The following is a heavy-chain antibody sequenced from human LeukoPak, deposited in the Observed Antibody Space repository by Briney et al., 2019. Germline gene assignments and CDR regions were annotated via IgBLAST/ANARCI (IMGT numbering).Heavy chain of an antibody. Sequence: SETLSLTCTVSGDSISGNYYWNWIRQPAGKGLEWIGRIFTSGSTNYNSSLKSRVTISLDTSKDQFSLRLSSVTVADTAFYYCTRESATSGSTDWGQGTLDIVSS. CDR1: GDSISGNYY. CDR3: TRESATSGSTD. CDR2: IFTSGST. V-gene: IGHV4-61*02. D-gene: IGHD3-10*01. J-gene: IGHJ4*02.